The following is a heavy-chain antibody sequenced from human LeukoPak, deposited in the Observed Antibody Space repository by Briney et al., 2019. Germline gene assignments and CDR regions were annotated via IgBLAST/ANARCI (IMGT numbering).Heavy chain of an antibody. V-gene: IGHV3-74*01. CDR1: GLTLSNVW. CDR2: INSDGSWT. Sequence: GGSLRLSCAVSGLTLSNVWMHWVRQAPGKGLVWVSHINSDGSWTSYADSVKGRFTISKDNAKNTVYLQMNSLRAEDTAVYYCVSFYETYWGRGTLVTVSS. J-gene: IGHJ4*02. CDR3: VSFYETY. D-gene: IGHD2/OR15-2a*01.